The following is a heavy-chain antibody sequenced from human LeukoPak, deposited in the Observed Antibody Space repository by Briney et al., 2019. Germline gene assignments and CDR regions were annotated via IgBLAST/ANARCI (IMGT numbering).Heavy chain of an antibody. D-gene: IGHD3-10*01. J-gene: IGHJ6*03. V-gene: IGHV1-8*03. Sequence: ASVKVSCKASGYTFTSYDINWVRQATGQGLEWMGWMNPNSGNTGYAQKFQGRVTITRNTSISTAYMELSSLRSEDTAVYYCARGVTMVRGVIIRHYYYYMDVWGKGTTVTVSS. CDR2: MNPNSGNT. CDR3: ARGVTMVRGVIIRHYYYYMDV. CDR1: GYTFTSYD.